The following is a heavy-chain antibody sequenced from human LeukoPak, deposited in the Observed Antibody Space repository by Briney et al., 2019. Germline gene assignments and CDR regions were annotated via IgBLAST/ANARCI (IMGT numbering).Heavy chain of an antibody. V-gene: IGHV3-7*01. Sequence: PGGSLRLSCAASGFTFSSYAMSWVRQAPGKGLEWVANIKQDGSEKYYVDSVKGRFTISRDNAKNSLYLQMNSLRAEDTAVYYCARMAPAFDYWGQGILVTVSS. CDR3: ARMAPAFDY. J-gene: IGHJ4*02. D-gene: IGHD5-24*01. CDR2: IKQDGSEK. CDR1: GFTFSSYA.